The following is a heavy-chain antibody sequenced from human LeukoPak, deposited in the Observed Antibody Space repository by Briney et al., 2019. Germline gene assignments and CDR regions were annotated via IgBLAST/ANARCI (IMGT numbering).Heavy chain of an antibody. CDR1: GFTFSNAW. D-gene: IGHD3-9*01. CDR3: TTDHPYDILTGPHIDY. CDR2: IKSKTEGGTT. Sequence: PGGSLRLSCAASGFTFSNAWMSWVRQAPGKGLEWVGRIKSKTEGGTTDYAAPVKGRFTISRDDSKNTLYLQMDSLKTEDTAVYYCTTDHPYDILTGPHIDYWGQGTLVTVSS. V-gene: IGHV3-15*01. J-gene: IGHJ4*02.